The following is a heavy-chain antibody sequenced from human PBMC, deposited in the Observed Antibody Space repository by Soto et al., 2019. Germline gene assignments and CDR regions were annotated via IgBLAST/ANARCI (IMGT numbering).Heavy chain of an antibody. CDR1: GFTFSSYS. D-gene: IGHD6-6*01. Sequence: PGGSLRLSCAASGFTFSSYSMNWVRQAPGKGLEWVSSISSSSSYIYYADSVKGRFTISRDNAKNSLYLQMNSLRAEDTAVYYCARDYPQQLVDLYYWGQGTLVTVSS. V-gene: IGHV3-21*01. CDR3: ARDYPQQLVDLYY. CDR2: ISSSSSYI. J-gene: IGHJ4*02.